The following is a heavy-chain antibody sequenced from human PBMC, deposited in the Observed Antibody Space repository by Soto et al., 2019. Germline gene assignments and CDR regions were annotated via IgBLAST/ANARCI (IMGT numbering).Heavy chain of an antibody. V-gene: IGHV4-30-4*01. CDR1: DDSISSGDYY. D-gene: IGHD3-3*01. CDR3: ARDGFFGRSGYFDY. Sequence: SETLSLTCTFSDDSISSGDYYWNWIRQAPGKGLQWIGNIYYSGSTDYSPSLRGRVFISMDTSKNQFSLRLSSVTAADTAVYYCARDGFFGRSGYFDYWGKGILVTVSS. CDR2: IYYSGST. J-gene: IGHJ4*02.